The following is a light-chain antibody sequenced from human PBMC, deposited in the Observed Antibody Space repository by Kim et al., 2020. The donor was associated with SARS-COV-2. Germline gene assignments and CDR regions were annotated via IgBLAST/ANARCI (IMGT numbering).Light chain of an antibody. J-gene: IGLJ1*01. V-gene: IGLV3-19*01. CDR3: NSRDSRGNHYV. Sequence: SSELTQDPAVSVALGQTVRITCQGDSLRSYYASWYQQKPGQAPVFVIYGKNNRPSGIPHRFSGSSSGNTASLTITGAQAEDEADYYCNSRDSRGNHYVFG. CDR2: GKN. CDR1: SLRSYY.